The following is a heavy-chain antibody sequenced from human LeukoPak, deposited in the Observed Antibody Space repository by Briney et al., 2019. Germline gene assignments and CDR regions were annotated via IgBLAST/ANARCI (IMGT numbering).Heavy chain of an antibody. J-gene: IGHJ4*02. V-gene: IGHV3-74*01. D-gene: IGHD3-9*01. CDR3: ARTTMFSDILSL. Sequence: GSLRLSCAASGFTFSSYWMHWVRQAPGKGLVWVSRINSDGSSTNYADSVKGGFTISRDNDRKTVYMQMNRLRAEDTAVYYCARTTMFSDILSLWGQGTLVTVSS. CDR2: INSDGSST. CDR1: GFTFSSYW.